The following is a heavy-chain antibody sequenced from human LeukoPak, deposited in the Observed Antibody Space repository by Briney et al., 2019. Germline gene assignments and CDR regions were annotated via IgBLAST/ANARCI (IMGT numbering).Heavy chain of an antibody. J-gene: IGHJ4*02. Sequence: PSETLSLTCTVSGVSISGYYWSWIRQPAGKGLEWIGSVYCSGTTSYNPSLKSRVTISVDMSKNHFSLRLKSVTAADTAMYYCARGTLYRGWSYYLDFWGQGSQVTVSS. CDR1: GVSISGYY. D-gene: IGHD6-19*01. CDR3: ARGTLYRGWSYYLDF. V-gene: IGHV4-4*07. CDR2: VYCSGTT.